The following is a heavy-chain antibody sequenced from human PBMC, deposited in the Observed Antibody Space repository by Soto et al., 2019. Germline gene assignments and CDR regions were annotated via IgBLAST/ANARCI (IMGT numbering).Heavy chain of an antibody. D-gene: IGHD1-20*01. CDR3: AGGIRYYYYGMDV. V-gene: IGHV5-10-1*01. Sequence: XESLKISCKGSGYSFTSYWISWVRQMPGKGLEWMGRIDPSDSYTNYSPSFQGHVTIPADKSISTAYLQWSSLKASDTAMYYCAGGIRYYYYGMDVWGQGTTVTVS. J-gene: IGHJ6*02. CDR1: GYSFTSYW. CDR2: IDPSDSYT.